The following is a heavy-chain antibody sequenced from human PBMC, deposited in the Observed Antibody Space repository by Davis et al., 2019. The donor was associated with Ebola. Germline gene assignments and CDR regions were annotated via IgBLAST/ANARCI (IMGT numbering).Heavy chain of an antibody. J-gene: IGHJ4*02. Sequence: MPSETLSLTCTVSGGSISSYYWSWIRQPPGKGLEWIGYIYYSGSTNYNPSLKSRVTISVDTSKNQFSLKLSSVTAADTAVYYCATAVGAVIDYWGQGTLVTVSS. D-gene: IGHD1-26*01. CDR3: ATAVGAVIDY. CDR2: IYYSGST. CDR1: GGSISSYY. V-gene: IGHV4-59*08.